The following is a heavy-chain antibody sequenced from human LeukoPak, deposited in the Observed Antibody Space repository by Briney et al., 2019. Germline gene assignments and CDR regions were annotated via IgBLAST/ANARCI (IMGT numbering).Heavy chain of an antibody. Sequence: GGSLRLSCAASRFTFSSHWMSWVRQAPGKGLEWVSNINQDGSEKYYVDSVKGRFIISRDNVKNSLHLQMNSLRAEDTAVYYCARDHTAAGIIFDYWGQGTLVTVSS. CDR2: INQDGSEK. CDR1: RFTFSSHW. CDR3: ARDHTAAGIIFDY. D-gene: IGHD5-18*01. J-gene: IGHJ4*02. V-gene: IGHV3-7*01.